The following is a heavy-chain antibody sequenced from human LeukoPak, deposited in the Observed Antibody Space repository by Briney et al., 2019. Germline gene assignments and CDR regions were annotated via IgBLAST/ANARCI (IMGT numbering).Heavy chain of an antibody. CDR2: ISVSGGNT. Sequence: GGSLRLSCEASGFTFSSYGMSWVRQAPGKGLEWVSGISVSGGNTFYADSVKGRFTISRDNSKNTLYLQMNSLRAEDTAVYYCAKRRTNYDILAGDFDYWGQGTLVTVSS. D-gene: IGHD3-9*01. CDR1: GFTFSSYG. CDR3: AKRRTNYDILAGDFDY. J-gene: IGHJ4*02. V-gene: IGHV3-23*01.